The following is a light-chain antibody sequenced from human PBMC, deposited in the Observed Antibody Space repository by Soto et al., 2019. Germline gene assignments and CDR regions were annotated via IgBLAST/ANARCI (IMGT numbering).Light chain of an antibody. CDR3: QQRSNWPPGVT. CDR1: QTVRDN. J-gene: IGKJ5*01. Sequence: EVVMTQSPATLSVSPGERATLSCRASQTVRDNLGWYQQEPGQPPRLLIYAASSRATGIPDRFSGSGSGTDFTLTISSLEPEDFAVYYCQQRSNWPPGVTFGQGTRLEIK. CDR2: AAS. V-gene: IGKV3-11*01.